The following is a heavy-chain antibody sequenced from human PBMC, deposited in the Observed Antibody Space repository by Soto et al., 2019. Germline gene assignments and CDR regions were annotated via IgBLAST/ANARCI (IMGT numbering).Heavy chain of an antibody. Sequence: QVQLVQSGAEVKKPGSPVKVSCKASVGTFSSYAISWVRQAPGQGLEWMGGILPIFGTANYARKFQGRVTITADRSTSTAYRELSSLRSEDTAVYYCARASTLTVHCGSVSCPRMDVWGQGTTVTVSS. CDR1: VGTFSSYA. CDR3: ARASTLTVHCGSVSCPRMDV. V-gene: IGHV1-69*06. J-gene: IGHJ6*02. CDR2: ILPIFGTA. D-gene: IGHD2-2*01.